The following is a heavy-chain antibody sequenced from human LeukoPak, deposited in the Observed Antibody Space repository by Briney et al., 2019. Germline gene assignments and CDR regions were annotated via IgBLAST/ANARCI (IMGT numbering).Heavy chain of an antibody. CDR2: ISRNGIYI. J-gene: IGHJ5*02. D-gene: IGHD2-15*01. CDR1: GFTFNNYT. Sequence: GGSLRLSCAASGFTFNNYTMNWVRQAPGKGLEWVSSISRNGIYIKYADSVKGRFTVSRDNAKNSLYLQMNSLRAEDTAVYYCARDGLPATVANWFDPWGQGTLVTVSS. CDR3: ARDGLPATVANWFDP. V-gene: IGHV3-21*01.